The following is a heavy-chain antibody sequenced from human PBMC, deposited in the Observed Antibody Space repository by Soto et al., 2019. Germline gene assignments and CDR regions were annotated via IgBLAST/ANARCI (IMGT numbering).Heavy chain of an antibody. Sequence: ASVKVSCKASGYTFTSYDINWVRQATGQGLEWMGWMNPNSGNTGYAQKFQGRVTMTRNTSISTAYMELSSLKSEDTAVYYWASLSTVFGYRDVWGKGPRVTVPS. J-gene: IGHJ6*03. CDR2: MNPNSGNT. CDR3: ASLSTVFGYRDV. CDR1: GYTFTSYD. V-gene: IGHV1-8*01. D-gene: IGHD4-17*01.